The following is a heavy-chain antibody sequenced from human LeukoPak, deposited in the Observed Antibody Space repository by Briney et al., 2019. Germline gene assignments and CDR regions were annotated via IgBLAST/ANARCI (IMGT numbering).Heavy chain of an antibody. CDR2: INPSGGSA. D-gene: IGHD5-24*01. CDR1: GSSFTSYY. V-gene: IGHV1-46*01. CDR3: AREEMATITGDYYYYGMDV. J-gene: IGHJ6*02. Sequence: ASGKVSCTASGSSFTSYYLHWVRQAPGQGLGWMGVINPSGGSASYAQKFQGRVSLTSDTSTSTVYMELSRLRYEDTAVYYCAREEMATITGDYYYYGMDVWGQGTTVTVSS.